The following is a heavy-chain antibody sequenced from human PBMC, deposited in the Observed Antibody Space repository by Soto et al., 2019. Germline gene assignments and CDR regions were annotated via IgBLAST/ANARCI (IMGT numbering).Heavy chain of an antibody. CDR3: VRRHVSATGIDWFDP. V-gene: IGHV1-3*01. CDR1: GYTFTSYG. J-gene: IGHJ5*02. CDR2: INAANGNT. D-gene: IGHD6-13*01. Sequence: ASVKVSCKASGYTFTSYGIHWVRQAPGQRLEWMGWINAANGNTKYSPKFQGRVTITRDTSASTAYMELSSLRSEDTAVYYCVRRHVSATGIDWFDPWGQGTLVTVSS.